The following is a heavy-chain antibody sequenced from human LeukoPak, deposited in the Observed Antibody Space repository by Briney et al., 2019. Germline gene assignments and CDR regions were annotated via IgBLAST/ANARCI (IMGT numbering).Heavy chain of an antibody. D-gene: IGHD2-15*01. J-gene: IGHJ3*02. V-gene: IGHV1-24*01. Sequence: GASVKVSCKVSGYTLTELSMHWVRQAPGKGLEWMGGFDPEDGETIYAQKFQGRVTMTEDTSTDTAYMELSSLRSGDTAVYYCATAGIVVEVATGQKDAFDIWGQGTMVTVSS. CDR1: GYTLTELS. CDR3: ATAGIVVEVATGQKDAFDI. CDR2: FDPEDGET.